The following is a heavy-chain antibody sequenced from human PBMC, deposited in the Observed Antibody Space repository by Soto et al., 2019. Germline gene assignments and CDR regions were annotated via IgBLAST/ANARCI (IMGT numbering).Heavy chain of an antibody. J-gene: IGHJ4*02. CDR1: GFSVSSNY. V-gene: IGHV3-53*01. CDR3: ARGNGYPTRFDY. Sequence: EVQLVESGGGLIQPGGSLRLSCAASGFSVSSNYMSWVRQAPGKGLEWVSVTYSGGNTYYADSVKGRFTISRDNSKNTLYLQMNSLRAEDTAVYYGARGNGYPTRFDYWGQGTLVTVSS. CDR2: TYSGGNT. D-gene: IGHD5-18*01.